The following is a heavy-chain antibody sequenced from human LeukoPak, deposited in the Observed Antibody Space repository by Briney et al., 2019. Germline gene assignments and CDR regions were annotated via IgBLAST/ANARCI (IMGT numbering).Heavy chain of an antibody. Sequence: GGSLRLSCAASGFTFSNYAMSWARQAPGKGLEWVSAILGSGGTTYYADSVKGRFTISRDNSMNTLYLQMDSLRVEDTAVYYCAKGDGWGSSYYFDCWGQGTLVTVSS. CDR2: ILGSGGTT. V-gene: IGHV3-23*01. J-gene: IGHJ4*02. CDR1: GFTFSNYA. CDR3: AKGDGWGSSYYFDC. D-gene: IGHD3-10*01.